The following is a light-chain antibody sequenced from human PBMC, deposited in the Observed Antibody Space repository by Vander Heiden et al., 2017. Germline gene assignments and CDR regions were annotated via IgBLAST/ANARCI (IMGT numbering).Light chain of an antibody. J-gene: IGLJ1*01. Sequence: QSALTQPRSVSGSPGQSVTISCTGTSSDVGGYNYVSWYQQHPGKAPKLMSYDVNKRPSGVPDRFSGSKSDNTASLTISGLQAEDEADYYCCSYAGSFRVFGTGTKVTVL. CDR3: CSYAGSFRV. V-gene: IGLV2-11*01. CDR1: SSDVGGYNY. CDR2: DVN.